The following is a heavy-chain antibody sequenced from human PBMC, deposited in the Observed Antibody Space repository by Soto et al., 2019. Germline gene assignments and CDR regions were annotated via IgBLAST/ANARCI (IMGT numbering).Heavy chain of an antibody. CDR2: MNNDGSIT. D-gene: IGHD6-13*01. V-gene: IGHV3-74*01. Sequence: GGSLRLSCAASGFTFSRHWMHWVRQSPGKGLVWVSRMNNDGSITNYADSVKGRFTISRDNARNTLYLQMNSLRVEDTGVYFCARDPGYSSSCYSFAQNSYGMHGWGQAIMVTVSS. CDR1: GFTFSRHW. CDR3: ARDPGYSSSCYSFAQNSYGMHG. J-gene: IGHJ6*02.